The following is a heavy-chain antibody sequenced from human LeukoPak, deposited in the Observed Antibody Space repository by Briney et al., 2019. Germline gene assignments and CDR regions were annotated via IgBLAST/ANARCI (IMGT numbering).Heavy chain of an antibody. D-gene: IGHD2-15*01. J-gene: IGHJ4*02. V-gene: IGHV1-8*01. Sequence: ASVKVSCKASGYTFTSYDINWVRQATGQGLEWMGWMNPNSGNTGYAQKFQGRVTMTRNTSISTAYMELSSLRSEDTAVYYCATDRAARCSGGSCYPNHFDYWGQGTLVTVSS. CDR1: GYTFTSYD. CDR2: MNPNSGNT. CDR3: ATDRAARCSGGSCYPNHFDY.